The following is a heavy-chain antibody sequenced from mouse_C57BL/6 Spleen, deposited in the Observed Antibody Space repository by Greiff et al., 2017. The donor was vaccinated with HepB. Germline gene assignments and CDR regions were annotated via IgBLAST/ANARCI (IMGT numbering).Heavy chain of an antibody. V-gene: IGHV5-9-1*02. D-gene: IGHD2-1*01. Sequence: EVMLVESGEGLVKPGGSLKLSCAASGFTFSSYAMSWVRQTPEKRLEWVAYISSGGDYIYYADTVKGRFTISRDNARNTLYLQMCSLKSEDTAMYYGTRKGDYGNFSYWGQGTLVTVSA. CDR1: GFTFSSYA. CDR2: ISSGGDYI. J-gene: IGHJ3*01. CDR3: TRKGDYGNFSY.